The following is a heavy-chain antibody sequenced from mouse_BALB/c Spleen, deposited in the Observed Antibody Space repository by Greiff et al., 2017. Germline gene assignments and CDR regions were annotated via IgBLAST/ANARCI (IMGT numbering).Heavy chain of an antibody. CDR3: ARSYGSPDY. CDR1: GYSITSGYY. CDR2: ISYDGSN. V-gene: IGHV3-6*02. J-gene: IGHJ2*01. D-gene: IGHD1-1*01. Sequence: VQLKQSGPGLVKPSQSLSLTCSVTGYSITSGYYWNWIRQFPGNKLEWMGYISYDGSNNYNPSLKNRISITRDTSKNQFFLKLNSVTTEDTATYYCARSYGSPDYWGQGTTLTVSS.